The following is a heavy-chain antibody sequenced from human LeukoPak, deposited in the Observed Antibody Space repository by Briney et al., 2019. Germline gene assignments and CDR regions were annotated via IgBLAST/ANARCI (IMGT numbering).Heavy chain of an antibody. V-gene: IGHV3-23*01. CDR1: GFTFSSYA. J-gene: IGHJ4*02. Sequence: GGSLRLSRAASGFTFSSYAMSWVRQAPGEGLEWVSAISAGGGSTYYADSVKGRFTISRDNSKNTLYLQMNSLRAEDTAVYYCVDSSGSRWGQGTLVTVSS. CDR2: ISAGGGST. CDR3: VDSSGSR. D-gene: IGHD3-22*01.